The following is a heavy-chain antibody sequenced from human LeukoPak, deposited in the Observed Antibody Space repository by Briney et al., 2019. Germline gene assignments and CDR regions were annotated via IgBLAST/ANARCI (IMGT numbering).Heavy chain of an antibody. CDR2: INHGGST. CDR3: ARQPGAVTDAFDI. J-gene: IGHJ3*02. D-gene: IGHD4/OR15-4a*01. V-gene: IGHV4-34*01. CDR1: GGSFSGYF. Sequence: SETLSLTCAVYGGSFSGYFWSWIRQPPGQGLEWIGEINHGGSTNYNPSLKSRVTISVDTSKNQFSLRLSSVTAADTAVYYCARQPGAVTDAFDIWGQGTVVTVSS.